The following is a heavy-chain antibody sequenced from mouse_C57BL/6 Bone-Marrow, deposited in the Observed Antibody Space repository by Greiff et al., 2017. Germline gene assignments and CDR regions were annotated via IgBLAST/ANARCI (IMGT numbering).Heavy chain of an antibody. CDR3: TTGLLRSYWYFDV. Sequence: VQLKQSGAELVRPGASVKLSCTASGFNIKDDYMHWVKQRPEQGLEWIGWIDPENGDTEYASKFQGKATITADPSSNTAYLQLSSLTSEDTAFYYCTTGLLRSYWYFDVWGTGTTVTVSS. J-gene: IGHJ1*03. D-gene: IGHD1-1*01. CDR1: GFNIKDDY. V-gene: IGHV14-4*01. CDR2: IDPENGDT.